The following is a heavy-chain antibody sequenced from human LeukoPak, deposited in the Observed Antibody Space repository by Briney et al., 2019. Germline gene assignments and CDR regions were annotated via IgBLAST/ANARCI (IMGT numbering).Heavy chain of an antibody. V-gene: IGHV5-51*01. J-gene: IGHJ6*02. CDR3: ARQACSGGNCYSSGMDV. D-gene: IGHD2-15*01. Sequence: GASLQISCKGSGSRFTNYWIGWVRQLPGKGLEWMGIIYPGGSDTRYSPSFQGQVTISADKSISTAYLQWSSLKASDTAMYYCARQACSGGNCYSSGMDVWGQGTTVTVSS. CDR2: IYPGGSDT. CDR1: GSRFTNYW.